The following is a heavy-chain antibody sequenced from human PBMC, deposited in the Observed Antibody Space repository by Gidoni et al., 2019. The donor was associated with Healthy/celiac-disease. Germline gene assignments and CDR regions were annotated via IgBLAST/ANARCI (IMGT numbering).Heavy chain of an antibody. Sequence: QVQLVQSGAEVKKPGASVKVSCKASGYTFTGYYMHWVRQAPGQGLEWMGWINPNSGGTNYAQKLQGRVTMTRDTSISTAYMELSRLRSDDTAVYYCARLYGAYKVNWFDPWGQGTLVTVSS. CDR1: GYTFTGYY. V-gene: IGHV1-2*02. CDR2: INPNSGGT. CDR3: ARLYGAYKVNWFDP. D-gene: IGHD3-10*02. J-gene: IGHJ5*02.